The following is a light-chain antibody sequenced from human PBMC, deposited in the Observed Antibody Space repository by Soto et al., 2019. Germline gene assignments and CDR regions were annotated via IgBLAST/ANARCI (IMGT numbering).Light chain of an antibody. CDR1: QSISSSY. CDR3: QQYGSSPIT. V-gene: IGKV3-20*01. Sequence: EIVVTRSPATLSVSPGERGTRSCSASQSISSSYLAWYQQKTGQAPRILIYGASSRATGIPDRFSGSGYGTDFNLTISRLEPEDFAVYYCQQYGSSPITFGQGTRLEIK. J-gene: IGKJ5*01. CDR2: GAS.